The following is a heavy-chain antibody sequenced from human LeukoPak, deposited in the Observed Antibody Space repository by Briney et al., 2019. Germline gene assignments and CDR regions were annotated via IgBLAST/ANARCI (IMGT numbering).Heavy chain of an antibody. J-gene: IGHJ4*02. CDR3: ARDRLGVEMSTINRFDY. V-gene: IGHV3-21*01. D-gene: IGHD5-24*01. CDR2: ISTGSSYI. Sequence: PGGSLRLSCVASGFPFSSYWMTWVRQAPGKGLEWVSSISTGSSYIYYANSVKGRFTISRDNAKNSLYLQMNSLRAEDTAVYYCARDRLGVEMSTINRFDYWGQGTLVAVSS. CDR1: GFPFSSYW.